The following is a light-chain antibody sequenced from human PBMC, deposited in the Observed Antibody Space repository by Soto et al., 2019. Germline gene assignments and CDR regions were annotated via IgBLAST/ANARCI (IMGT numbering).Light chain of an antibody. J-gene: IGLJ1*01. CDR1: SSNIGAGYD. CDR2: GNS. Sequence: QSVLTQPPSVSGAPGQRVTISCTGSSSNIGAGYDVHWYQQLPGTAPKLLIYGNSNRPSGVPDRFSGSKSGTSASLAITGLQAEDEADYYCQSYDSSLSGQVFRTGTKLTVL. CDR3: QSYDSSLSGQV. V-gene: IGLV1-40*01.